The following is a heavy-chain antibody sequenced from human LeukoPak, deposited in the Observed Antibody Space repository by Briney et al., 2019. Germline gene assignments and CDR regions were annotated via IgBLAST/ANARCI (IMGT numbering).Heavy chain of an antibody. V-gene: IGHV3-11*01. J-gene: IGHJ4*02. CDR3: ATRGPDSSGFYRFDY. Sequence: PGGSLRLSCAASGFTFSDYCMRWIRQAPGKGLEWVSFISSSGSTMYYADSVKGRFTISRDNAKNSLYLQMNSLRAEDTAVYYCATRGPDSSGFYRFDYWGQGTLVTVSS. CDR2: ISSSGSTM. D-gene: IGHD3-22*01. CDR1: GFTFSDYC.